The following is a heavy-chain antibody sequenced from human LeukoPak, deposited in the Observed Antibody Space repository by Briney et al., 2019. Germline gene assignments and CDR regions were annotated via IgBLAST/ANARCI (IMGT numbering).Heavy chain of an antibody. CDR3: CSYGLDAFDI. CDR1: GGSISSGGYY. Sequence: SETLSLTCTVSGGSISSGGYYWTWIRQHPGKGLEWIGYVFYSGTTYYSPSLKSRVTMSVDTSKNQFSLKLSSVTAADTAVYYCCSYGLDAFDIWGQGTMVTASS. D-gene: IGHD2-15*01. CDR2: VFYSGTT. J-gene: IGHJ3*02. V-gene: IGHV4-31*03.